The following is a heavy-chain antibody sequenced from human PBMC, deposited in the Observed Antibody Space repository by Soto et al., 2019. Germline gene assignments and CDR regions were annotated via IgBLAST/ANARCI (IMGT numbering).Heavy chain of an antibody. V-gene: IGHV4-59*02. D-gene: IGHD1-26*01. CDR2: IYASGSP. CDR1: GGSVSVYY. Sequence: SETLSLTCTISGGSVSVYYWSWIRQSTGQGLEWIGYIYASGSPYYNPSLRSRVTIPAGTSKNQISLKLTSPTAADTAVYYCARGVGSSPPQYWGRGTLVTVSS. CDR3: ARGVGSSPPQY. J-gene: IGHJ4*02.